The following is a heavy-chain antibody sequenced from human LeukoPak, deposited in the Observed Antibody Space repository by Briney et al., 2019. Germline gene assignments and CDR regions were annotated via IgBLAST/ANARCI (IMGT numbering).Heavy chain of an antibody. CDR3: ATSESGRSWDWFAP. D-gene: IGHD3-10*01. J-gene: IGHJ5*02. CDR1: GGSFRTYP. Sequence: ASVKVSCKASGGSFRTYPISWVRQAPGQGPEWMGGLTQFFRRTNYTQKFQGRLTITTDESSSTAYMELSDLRSDDTAVYYCATSESGRSWDWFAPWGQGTLVTVPS. CDR2: LTQFFRRT. V-gene: IGHV1-69*05.